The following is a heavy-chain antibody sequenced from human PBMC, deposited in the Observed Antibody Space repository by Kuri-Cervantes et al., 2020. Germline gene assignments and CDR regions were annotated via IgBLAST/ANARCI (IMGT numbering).Heavy chain of an antibody. V-gene: IGHV1-2*02. Sequence: ASVKVSCKASGYTFTGYYMHWVRQAPGQGLEWMGWINPNSGGANYAQKFQDRVTMTLDTSISTAYMELSSLRSEGTAVYYCARGRSIVARWAFDIWGQGTMVTVSS. CDR2: INPNSGGA. CDR1: GYTFTGYY. D-gene: IGHD6-6*01. CDR3: ARGRSIVARWAFDI. J-gene: IGHJ3*02.